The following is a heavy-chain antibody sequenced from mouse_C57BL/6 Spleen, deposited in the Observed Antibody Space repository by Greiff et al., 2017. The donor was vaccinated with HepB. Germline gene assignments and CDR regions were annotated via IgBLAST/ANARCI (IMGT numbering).Heavy chain of an antibody. Sequence: VQLQQPGAELVKPGASVKLSCKASGYTFTSYWMQWVKQRPGQGLEWIGEIDPSDSYTNYNQKFKGKATLTVDTSSSTAYMQLSSLTSEDSAVYYCARVYGSSRCWYFDVWGTGTTVTVSS. CDR2: IDPSDSYT. D-gene: IGHD1-1*01. V-gene: IGHV1-50*01. CDR1: GYTFTSYW. J-gene: IGHJ1*03. CDR3: ARVYGSSRCWYFDV.